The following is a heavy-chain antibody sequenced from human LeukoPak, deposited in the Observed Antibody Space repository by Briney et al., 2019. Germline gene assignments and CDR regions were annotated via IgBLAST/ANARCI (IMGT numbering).Heavy chain of an antibody. CDR3: AREGVSGAAFDI. J-gene: IGHJ3*02. D-gene: IGHD1-26*01. Sequence: ASVKVSCKASGYTFTGYYMHWVRQAPGQGLEWMGWINPNSGGTNYAQKFQGRVTMTRGTSISTAYMELSRLRSDDTAVYYCAREGVSGAAFDIWGQGTMVTVSS. CDR1: GYTFTGYY. CDR2: INPNSGGT. V-gene: IGHV1-2*02.